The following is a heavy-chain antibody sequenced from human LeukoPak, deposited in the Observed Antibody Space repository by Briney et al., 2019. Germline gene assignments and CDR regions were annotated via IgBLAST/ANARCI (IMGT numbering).Heavy chain of an antibody. D-gene: IGHD6-6*01. Sequence: PGGFLRLSCAASGFSFSSYAMHWVRQAPGKGLEWVTTISYDGSIKYYADSVKGRFTISRDSSRNTLSLQMDSLRADDTAVYYCATDGSSSSAYLPYWGQGTLVTVSS. J-gene: IGHJ4*02. CDR2: ISYDGSIK. CDR1: GFSFSSYA. V-gene: IGHV3-30*04. CDR3: ATDGSSSSAYLPY.